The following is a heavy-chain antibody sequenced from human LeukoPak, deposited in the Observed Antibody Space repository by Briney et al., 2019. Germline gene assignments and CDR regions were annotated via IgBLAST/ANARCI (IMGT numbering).Heavy chain of an antibody. J-gene: IGHJ4*02. Sequence: GSLRLSCAASGFSFSTYEMNWVRQAPGKGLEWISYITSSGATKYSADSVKGRFTISRDNAKNSLYLQMTSLRVEDTAFYYCVREPRSDWYVGYFDYWGRGTLVTVSS. CDR2: ITSSGATK. CDR3: VREPRSDWYVGYFDY. CDR1: GFSFSTYE. V-gene: IGHV3-48*03. D-gene: IGHD6-19*01.